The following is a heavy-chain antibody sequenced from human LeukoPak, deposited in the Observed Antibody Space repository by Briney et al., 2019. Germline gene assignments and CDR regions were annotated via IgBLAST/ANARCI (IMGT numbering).Heavy chain of an antibody. D-gene: IGHD6-19*01. CDR1: GFTFSSYA. V-gene: IGHV3-23*01. CDR3: AKETYSSGWYPYFDY. Sequence: GGSLRLSCVASGFTFSSYATSWVRQAPGKGLESVSGISGSGGSTYYADSVKGRFTISRDNSKNTLFLQMNSLRAEDTAVYYCAKETYSSGWYPYFDYWGQGTLVTVSS. CDR2: ISGSGGST. J-gene: IGHJ4*02.